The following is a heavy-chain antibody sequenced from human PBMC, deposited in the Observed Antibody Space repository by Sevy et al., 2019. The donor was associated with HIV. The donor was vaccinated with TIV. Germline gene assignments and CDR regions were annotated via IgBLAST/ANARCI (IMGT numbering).Heavy chain of an antibody. Sequence: ASVKVSCKASGYTFTGYYVHWVRQAPGQGLEWMGWINPNNGGTYFAKKFQDSVTLTTDTSVNTAYMELRSLTFEDTAIYYCARMGDYSDSSGYYPLKFWGQGTLVTVSS. D-gene: IGHD3-22*01. V-gene: IGHV1-2*02. CDR3: ARMGDYSDSSGYYPLKF. CDR2: INPNNGGT. J-gene: IGHJ4*02. CDR1: GYTFTGYY.